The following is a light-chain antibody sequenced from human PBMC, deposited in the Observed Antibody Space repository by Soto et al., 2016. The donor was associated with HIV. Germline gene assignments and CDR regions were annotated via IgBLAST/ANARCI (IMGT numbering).Light chain of an antibody. CDR1: NIGSQS. Sequence: SYVLTQSPSVSVAPGKTARITCGGNNIGSQSVRWYQQRPGQAPVLVVNDDNDRPSGIPERFSGSNSGTTVTLIITGAHVDDEADYYCYSAADNNVVFGGGTKLTVL. CDR3: YSAADNNVV. J-gene: IGLJ2*01. V-gene: IGLV3-21*03. CDR2: DDN.